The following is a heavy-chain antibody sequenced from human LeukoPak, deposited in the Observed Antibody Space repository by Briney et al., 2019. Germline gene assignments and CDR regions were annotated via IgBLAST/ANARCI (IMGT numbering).Heavy chain of an antibody. Sequence: PSETLSLTCTVSGGSISSGDYYWSWIRQPPGKGLEWIGYIYYSGSTHYNPSLKSRVTISVDTSKNQFSLKLSSVTAADTAVYYCARVWYYYDSSGYYLPYYFDYWGQGTLVTVSS. V-gene: IGHV4-30-4*01. CDR1: GGSISSGDYY. CDR2: IYYSGST. J-gene: IGHJ4*02. D-gene: IGHD3-22*01. CDR3: ARVWYYYDSSGYYLPYYFDY.